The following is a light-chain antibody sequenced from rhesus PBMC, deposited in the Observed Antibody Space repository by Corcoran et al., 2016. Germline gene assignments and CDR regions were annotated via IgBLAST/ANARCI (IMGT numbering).Light chain of an antibody. Sequence: DIQMTQSPSSLSASVGDRVTITCRASQGITNDLAWYQQKPGETPKPLIYEASILQCGIPSRVSGRGSGTEFTLTINSLQSEDFATYSCQHYYSTPPSFGQGTKVEIK. V-gene: IGKV1-25*01. CDR2: EAS. CDR1: QGITND. J-gene: IGKJ2*01. CDR3: QHYYSTPPS.